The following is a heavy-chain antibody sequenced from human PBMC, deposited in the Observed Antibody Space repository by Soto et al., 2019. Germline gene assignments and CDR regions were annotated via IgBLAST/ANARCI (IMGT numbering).Heavy chain of an antibody. CDR1: GFTFSSYW. V-gene: IGHV3-74*02. J-gene: IGHJ6*02. CDR3: ASDLSGRADV. D-gene: IGHD3-10*01. CDR2: MDEDGGTT. Sequence: VQLVESGGGLVRPGGSLRLACAASGFTFSSYWMHWVRQVPGKGLVWVSRMDEDGGTTDYADSVKGRFTISRDNAKNTLYLQMNSLRVDDTAVDYCASDLSGRADVWGQGTTVTVSS.